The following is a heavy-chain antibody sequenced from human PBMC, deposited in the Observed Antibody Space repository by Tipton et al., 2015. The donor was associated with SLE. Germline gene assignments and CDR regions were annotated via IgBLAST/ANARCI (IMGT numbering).Heavy chain of an antibody. Sequence: SLTCTVSGASISGNYWSWIRRPPGKELEWIGHIHDSGSTNYDPSLKSRVAISLDTSKNQFSLRLTSVTAADTAVYYCASVREGYNYDFDNWGQGTLFSVSP. D-gene: IGHD5-24*01. CDR3: ASVREGYNYDFDN. J-gene: IGHJ4*02. CDR2: IHDSGST. V-gene: IGHV4-59*01. CDR1: GASISGNY.